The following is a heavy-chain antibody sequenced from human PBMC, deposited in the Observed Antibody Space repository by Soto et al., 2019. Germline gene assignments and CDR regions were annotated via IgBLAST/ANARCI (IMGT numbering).Heavy chain of an antibody. CDR2: MNPNSGNT. CDR3: ASPARNYDFWSGYSFEF. D-gene: IGHD3-3*01. Sequence: ASVKVSCKASGYTFTSYDINRVRQATGQGLEYLGWMNPNSGNTAYVQKFQGRVTMTWDTSITTAYMELSSLRSEDTAVYFCASPARNYDFWSGYSFEFWGQGTMVTVSS. CDR1: GYTFTSYD. V-gene: IGHV1-8*01. J-gene: IGHJ3*01.